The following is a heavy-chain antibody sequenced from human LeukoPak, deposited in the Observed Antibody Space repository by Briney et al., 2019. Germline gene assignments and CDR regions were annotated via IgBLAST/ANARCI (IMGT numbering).Heavy chain of an antibody. Sequence: GGPLRLSCVASELIFTDFCMTWVRHSRGKGLQWVATIKKDGSEQYYVDSVKGRFTISRDNAEKTLYLHMNSLRAEDTAVYYCTRGGRYTSYYWQYWGLGTLVTVSS. J-gene: IGHJ4*02. CDR1: ELIFTDFC. CDR2: IKKDGSEQ. CDR3: TRGGRYTSYYWQY. D-gene: IGHD1-26*01. V-gene: IGHV3-7*01.